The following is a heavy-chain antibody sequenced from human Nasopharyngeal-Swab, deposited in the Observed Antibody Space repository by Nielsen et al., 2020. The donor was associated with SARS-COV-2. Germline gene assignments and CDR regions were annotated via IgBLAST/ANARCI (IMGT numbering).Heavy chain of an antibody. Sequence: GESLKISCAASGFVFSTYSMHWVRLAPGKGLEWVALISVDGRNSNYADSVKGRFIISRDNSEKTVDLQMNSLRGGDTAVYYCARARGYLTHYYMGVWGSGTTVTVSS. D-gene: IGHD3-10*01. CDR1: GFVFSTYS. CDR2: ISVDGRNS. CDR3: ARARGYLTHYYMGV. J-gene: IGHJ6*03. V-gene: IGHV3-30*04.